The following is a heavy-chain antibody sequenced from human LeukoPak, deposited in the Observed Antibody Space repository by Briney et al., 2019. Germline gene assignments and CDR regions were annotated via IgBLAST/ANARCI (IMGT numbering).Heavy chain of an antibody. CDR3: ARDALDYYDSSGVN. Sequence: GGSLRLSCAASGFTFSSYSMNWVRQAPGKGLEWVSSISSSSSYIYYADSVKGRFTISRDNAKNSLYLQMNSLRAEDTAVYYCARDALDYYDSSGVNWGQGTLVTVSP. J-gene: IGHJ4*02. V-gene: IGHV3-21*01. D-gene: IGHD3-22*01. CDR1: GFTFSSYS. CDR2: ISSSSSYI.